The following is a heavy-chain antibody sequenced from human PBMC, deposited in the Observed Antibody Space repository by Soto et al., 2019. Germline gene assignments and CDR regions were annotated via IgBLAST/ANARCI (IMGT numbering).Heavy chain of an antibody. Sequence: QVQLQESGPGLVKPSETLSLTCTVSGGSVSSGTYYWSWIRQPPGKGLEWIGYIYYIGNTKYNPSLKSRVTMSVDTSKNQVSLKVNSVTAADTAVYYCARQSRSWDTLDYWGQGTLVRVSS. V-gene: IGHV4-61*01. CDR2: IYYIGNT. J-gene: IGHJ4*02. CDR3: ARQSRSWDTLDY. CDR1: GGSVSSGTYY. D-gene: IGHD6-13*01.